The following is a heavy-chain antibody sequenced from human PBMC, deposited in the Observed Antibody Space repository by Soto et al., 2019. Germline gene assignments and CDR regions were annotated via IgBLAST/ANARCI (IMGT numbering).Heavy chain of an antibody. CDR1: GDSVNRHY. J-gene: IGHJ6*02. V-gene: IGHV4-59*02. CDR2: IANSGST. CDR3: ARDRDPYYGSGSYGYYYYYGMDV. D-gene: IGHD3-10*01. Sequence: SETLSLTCTVSGDSVNRHYWGWIRQSPGKGLEWIAYIANSGSTNYNPSLKSRVTISRDTSKNRLSLQLSSVTTADTAVYYSARDRDPYYGSGSYGYYYYYGMDVWGQGTTVTVSS.